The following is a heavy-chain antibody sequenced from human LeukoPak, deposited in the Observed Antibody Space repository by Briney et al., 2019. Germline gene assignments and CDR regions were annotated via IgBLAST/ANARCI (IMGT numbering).Heavy chain of an antibody. Sequence: SETLSLTCTVSGGSISSGGYYWTWIRQHPGKGLEWIGYIYYSGSTYYNPSLKSRLTMSVDTSKNQFSLKLSSVTAADTAVYYCARATTVTAYYFDQWGQGTLVTVSS. CDR1: GGSISSGGYY. D-gene: IGHD4-17*01. V-gene: IGHV4-31*03. CDR2: IYYSGST. J-gene: IGHJ4*02. CDR3: ARATTVTAYYFDQ.